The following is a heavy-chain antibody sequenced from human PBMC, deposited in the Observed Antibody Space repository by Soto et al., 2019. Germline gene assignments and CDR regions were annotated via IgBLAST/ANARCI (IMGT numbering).Heavy chain of an antibody. CDR1: GFTFNMYW. V-gene: IGHV3-74*01. Sequence: EVSLRLSCAGSGFTFNMYWIHWVRQVPGKGPVWGARIYNDGTYADYADSVKGSFTISRDNAKDTLYLQMNDLRADDSALYHCTRGPRATSAGMSAHWGQGTLVTVSS. CDR3: TRGPRATSAGMSAH. D-gene: IGHD6-13*01. CDR2: IYNDGTYA. J-gene: IGHJ4*02.